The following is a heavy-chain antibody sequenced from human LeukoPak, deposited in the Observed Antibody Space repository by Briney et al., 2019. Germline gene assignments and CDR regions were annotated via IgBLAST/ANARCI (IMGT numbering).Heavy chain of an antibody. V-gene: IGHV1-18*01. CDR2: ITTYNGNT. Sequence: ASVKVSCKVSGYTFTSYPISWVRQAPGQGLEWMGWITTYNGNTHYAQKLQGRVTMTTETSTSTAYMDLRGLRSDDTAVYYCARGYDYGDYVGDFDYWGQGTLVTVSS. D-gene: IGHD4-17*01. J-gene: IGHJ4*02. CDR3: ARGYDYGDYVGDFDY. CDR1: GYTFTSYP.